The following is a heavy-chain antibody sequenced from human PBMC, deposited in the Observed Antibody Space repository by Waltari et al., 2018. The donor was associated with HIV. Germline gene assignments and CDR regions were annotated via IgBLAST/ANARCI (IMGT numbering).Heavy chain of an antibody. D-gene: IGHD6-19*01. J-gene: IGHJ5*02. CDR3: ASSVSVAATEWFDP. V-gene: IGHV1-8*01. CDR1: GYTVPSYD. CDR2: RNPNSGNT. Sequence: QVQLVQSGAEVKKPGASVKVYCQASGYTVPSYDLNWVRPATGQGLEWMGWRNPNSGNTGYAQKFQGRVTMTRNTSISTAYMELSSLRSEDTAVYYCASSVSVAATEWFDPWGQGTLVTVSS.